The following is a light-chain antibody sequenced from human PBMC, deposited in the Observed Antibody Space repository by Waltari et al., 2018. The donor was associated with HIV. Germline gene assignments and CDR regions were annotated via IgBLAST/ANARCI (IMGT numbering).Light chain of an antibody. CDR2: DNN. V-gene: IGLV1-51*01. J-gene: IGLJ3*02. CDR1: GSNVANNF. CDR3: GTWDTSLNAWV. Sequence: QSVLTQPPSLSAPSGQKVTISCSGSGSNVANNFVSCYQHFPGAAPKLVIYDNNKRPSGNPDRFSGSKSDTSATLDITAVQAGDEADYYCGTWDTSLNAWVFGGGTRLTVL.